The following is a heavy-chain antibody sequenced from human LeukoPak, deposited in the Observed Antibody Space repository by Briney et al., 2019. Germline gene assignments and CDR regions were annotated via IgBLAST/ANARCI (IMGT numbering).Heavy chain of an antibody. V-gene: IGHV3-53*01. CDR2: IYSGGST. CDR1: GFTVSSNY. D-gene: IGHD1-26*01. Sequence: GGSLRLSCVASGFTVSSNYMSWVRQAPGKGLEWVSVIYSGGSTYYADAVKSRITITRDNYKNTLYLKMNSMRAEDTAVYYCAGSGSYGQYYFDYWGQGTLVTVSS. J-gene: IGHJ4*02. CDR3: AGSGSYGQYYFDY.